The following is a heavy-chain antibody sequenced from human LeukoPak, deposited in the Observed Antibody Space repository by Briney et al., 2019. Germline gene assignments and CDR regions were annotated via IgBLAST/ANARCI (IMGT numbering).Heavy chain of an antibody. CDR3: ARDRPGTTFWLSYGMDV. D-gene: IGHD1-7*01. CDR1: GFTFSSYS. CDR2: ISSSGSTI. Sequence: SGGSLRLSCAASGFTFSSYSMNWVRQAPGKGLEWVSYISSSGSTIYYADSVKGRFTISRDNAKNSLYLQMNSLRAEDTAVYYCARDRPGTTFWLSYGMDVWGQGTTVTVSS. J-gene: IGHJ6*02. V-gene: IGHV3-48*04.